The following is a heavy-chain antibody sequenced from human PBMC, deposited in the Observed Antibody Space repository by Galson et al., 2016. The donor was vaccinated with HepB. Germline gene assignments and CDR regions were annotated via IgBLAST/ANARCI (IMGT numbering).Heavy chain of an antibody. D-gene: IGHD6-19*01. CDR3: AKGDKVTGWDY. Sequence: SLRLSCAASGFTFSSYAMSWVRQAPGKGLEWVSAVSGSSRAYYADSVKGRFTISRDNSKNTLYLQMNSLRAEDTAEYYCAKGDKVTGWDYWGQGTLVTVSS. V-gene: IGHV3-23*01. CDR1: GFTFSSYA. CDR2: VSGSSRA. J-gene: IGHJ4*02.